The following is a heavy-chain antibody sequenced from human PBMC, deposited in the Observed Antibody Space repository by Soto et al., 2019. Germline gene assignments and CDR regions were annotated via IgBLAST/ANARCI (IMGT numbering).Heavy chain of an antibody. V-gene: IGHV1-2*04. D-gene: IGHD5-18*01. J-gene: IGHJ6*02. CDR2: INPNSGGT. CDR3: ARAGRGTAMVGYYYYGMDV. Sequence: QVQLVQSGAEVKKPGASVKVSCKASGYTFTGYYMHWVRQAPGQGLEWMGWINPNSGGTNYAQKFQGWVTMTRDTSISTAYMELSRLRSDDTAVYYCARAGRGTAMVGYYYYGMDVWGQGTTVTVSS. CDR1: GYTFTGYY.